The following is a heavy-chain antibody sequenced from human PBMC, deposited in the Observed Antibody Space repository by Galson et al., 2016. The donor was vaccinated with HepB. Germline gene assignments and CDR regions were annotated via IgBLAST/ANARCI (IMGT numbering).Heavy chain of an antibody. CDR1: GYTFISYA. Sequence: SVKVSCKASGYTFISYAMHWVRQAPGLRLEWMGWINAGNGNTKYSQKFQGRVTITRDTSASTAYMGLRSLRSEDTAVYYCARPDDYGDYYSYYGMDVWGQGTTVTVSS. V-gene: IGHV1-3*01. CDR2: INAGNGNT. J-gene: IGHJ6*02. D-gene: IGHD4-17*01. CDR3: ARPDDYGDYYSYYGMDV.